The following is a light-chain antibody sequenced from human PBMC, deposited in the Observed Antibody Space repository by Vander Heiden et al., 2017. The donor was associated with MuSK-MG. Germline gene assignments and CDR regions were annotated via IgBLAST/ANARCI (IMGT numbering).Light chain of an antibody. V-gene: IGKV3-20*01. CDR2: GAS. J-gene: IGKJ1*01. CDR3: QQDGSSSWT. Sequence: EIVLTQSPGTLSLSPGDRATLYCRASQTVDSNYLAWYHLKPGQAPRLLIYGASRRATGIPDRFSGSGSGTDFTLTITRLEPEDFAVYHCQQDGSSSWTFGQGTKVEI. CDR1: QTVDSNY.